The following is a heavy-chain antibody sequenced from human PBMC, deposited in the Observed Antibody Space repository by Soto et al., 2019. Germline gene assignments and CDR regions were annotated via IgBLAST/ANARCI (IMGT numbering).Heavy chain of an antibody. CDR1: GFTFSDYW. Sequence: GGSLRLSCAASGFTFSDYWMHWVRQAPGEGLVWVSRIGNNGIDATYADSVKGRFTISRDNAKNMLYLQMDSLRADDTAVYYCARDSPHNLFQPWRQGTLVTVSS. CDR3: ARDSPHNLFQP. CDR2: IGNNGIDA. J-gene: IGHJ5*02. V-gene: IGHV3-74*01.